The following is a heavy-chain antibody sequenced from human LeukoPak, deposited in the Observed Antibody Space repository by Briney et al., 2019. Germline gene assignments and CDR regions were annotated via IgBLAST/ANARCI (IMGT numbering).Heavy chain of an antibody. J-gene: IGHJ4*02. Sequence: PSETLSLTCAVSGYSISSGYYWGWIRQPPGKGLEWIGSIYHSGSTHYNPSLKSRVTISVDTSKNQFSLKLSSVTATDTAVYYCAIGPGYSSGWYLYWGQGTPVTVSS. D-gene: IGHD6-19*01. CDR2: IYHSGST. CDR1: GYSISSGYY. V-gene: IGHV4-38-2*01. CDR3: AIGPGYSSGWYLY.